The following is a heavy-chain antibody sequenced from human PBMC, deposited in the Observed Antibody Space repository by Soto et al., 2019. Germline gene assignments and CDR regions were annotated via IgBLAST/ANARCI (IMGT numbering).Heavy chain of an antibody. CDR1: GFTVGNNY. D-gene: IGHD3-10*01. CDR2: IYSTGTT. J-gene: IGHJ4*02. V-gene: IGHV3-53*01. CDR3: AKYGRGSGSHYNSFGY. Sequence: EVQLVESGGGLIQPGGSLKLSCAASGFTVGNNYMSWVRQAPGKGLEWVSLIYSTGTTKYADSVKGRFTVSRDNAKHTLYLQMNSLRAEDTSVYYCAKYGRGSGSHYNSFGYWGQGTLVTVSS.